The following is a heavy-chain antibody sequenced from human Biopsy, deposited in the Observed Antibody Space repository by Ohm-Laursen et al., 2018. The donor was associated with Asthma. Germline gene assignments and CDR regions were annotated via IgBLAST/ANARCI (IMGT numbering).Heavy chain of an antibody. D-gene: IGHD3-9*01. CDR2: VNTGNGDT. CDR1: GYNFISFA. V-gene: IGHV1-3*04. Sequence: SVKVSCKASGYNFISFAIHWVRQAPGQRLEWMGWVNTGNGDTKYSQKFQGRVTITRDTSASTAYMELRSLRSEDTATYYCTRTYYDFLTGQVKDVFGVWGQGTMVTVSS. J-gene: IGHJ3*01. CDR3: TRTYYDFLTGQVKDVFGV.